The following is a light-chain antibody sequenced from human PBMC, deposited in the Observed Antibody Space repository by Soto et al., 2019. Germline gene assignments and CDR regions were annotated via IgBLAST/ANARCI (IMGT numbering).Light chain of an antibody. CDR2: LGS. V-gene: IGKV2-28*01. CDR1: QSLLNTNGYNY. Sequence: DLVMTQSPLSLPVTPGEPASISCRSSQSLLNTNGYNYLDWYLQRPGQSPQLLIYLGSNRASGVPDRFSGSGSGTDFTLHISRVVAEDVGLYYCMEALQTPFTFGQGTRLEIK. CDR3: MEALQTPFT. J-gene: IGKJ5*01.